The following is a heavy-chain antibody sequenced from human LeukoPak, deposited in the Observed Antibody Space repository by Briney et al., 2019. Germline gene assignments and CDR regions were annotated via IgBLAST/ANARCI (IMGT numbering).Heavy chain of an antibody. CDR2: ISSSSTI. Sequence: PGGSLRLSCAASGFTFSSYSMNWVRQAPGKGLEWVSYISSSSTIYYADSVKGRFTISRDNAKNPLYLQMNSLRDEDTAVYYCAREHEPMVVAATGFDYWGQGTLVTVSS. D-gene: IGHD2-15*01. J-gene: IGHJ4*02. V-gene: IGHV3-48*02. CDR3: AREHEPMVVAATGFDY. CDR1: GFTFSSYS.